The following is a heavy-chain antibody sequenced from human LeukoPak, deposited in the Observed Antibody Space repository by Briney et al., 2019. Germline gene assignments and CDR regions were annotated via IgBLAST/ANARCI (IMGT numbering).Heavy chain of an antibody. V-gene: IGHV3-23*01. D-gene: IGHD1-26*01. Sequence: GGSLRLSCAVSGFTFSNYAMTWVRQAPGKGLEWVSSLTASGTTTRYADSVKGRFTISRDNSKNTLYLQMNSLRAEDTAVYYCAKDRLYSGSSELDSWGQGTLVTVSS. CDR1: GFTFSNYA. J-gene: IGHJ4*02. CDR2: LTASGTTT. CDR3: AKDRLYSGSSELDS.